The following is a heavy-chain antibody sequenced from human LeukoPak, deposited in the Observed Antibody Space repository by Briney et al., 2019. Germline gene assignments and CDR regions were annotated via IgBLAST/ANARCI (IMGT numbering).Heavy chain of an antibody. J-gene: IGHJ3*02. CDR2: FDPGDGET. CDR1: GYTLTELS. CDR3: ATDAYGGKWADAFDI. D-gene: IGHD4-23*01. V-gene: IGHV1-24*01. Sequence: GASVKVSCKVSGYTLTELSMHWVRQAPGKGPEWMGGFDPGDGETIYAQKFQGRVTMTEDTSTDTAYMELSSLRSEDTAVYYCATDAYGGKWADAFDIWGQGTMVTVSS.